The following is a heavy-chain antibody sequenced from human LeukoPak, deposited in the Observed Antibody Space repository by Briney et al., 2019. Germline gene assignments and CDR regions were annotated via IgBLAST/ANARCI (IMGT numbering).Heavy chain of an antibody. Sequence: SETLSLTCTVSGGSISSGGYYWSWIRQPPGKGLEWIGYIYHSGSTYYNPSLKSRVTISVDTSKNQFSLKLSSVTAADTAVYYCARVVLWFGELFDYWGQGTLVTVSS. J-gene: IGHJ4*02. CDR2: IYHSGST. CDR1: GGSISSGGYY. V-gene: IGHV4-30-2*01. D-gene: IGHD3-10*01. CDR3: ARVVLWFGELFDY.